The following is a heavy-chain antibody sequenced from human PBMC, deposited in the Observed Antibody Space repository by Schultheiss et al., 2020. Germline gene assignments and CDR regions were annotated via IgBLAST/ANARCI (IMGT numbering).Heavy chain of an antibody. CDR2: ISSSSSYI. CDR3: AAPSKGVCFDY. V-gene: IGHV3-21*04. Sequence: GGSLRLSCAASGFTFSSYSMNWVRQAPGKGLEWVSSISSSSSYIYYADSVKGRFTISRDNAKNSLYLQMNSLRAEDTAVYYCAAPSKGVCFDYWGQGTLVTVSS. CDR1: GFTFSSYS. D-gene: IGHD2-8*01. J-gene: IGHJ4*02.